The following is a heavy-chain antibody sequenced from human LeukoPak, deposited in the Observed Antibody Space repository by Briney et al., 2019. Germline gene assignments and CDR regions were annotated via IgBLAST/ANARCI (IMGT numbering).Heavy chain of an antibody. CDR3: ARVGVVADYFDY. D-gene: IGHD2-15*01. V-gene: IGHV4-34*01. J-gene: IGHJ4*02. CDR2: INHSGST. CDR1: GGSFSGYY. Sequence: SETLSLTCAVYGGSFSGYYWSWIRQPPGKGLEWIGEINHSGSTNYNPSLKSRVTISVDTSKNQFSLKLSSVTAADTAVYYCARVGVVADYFDYWGQGTLVTVSS.